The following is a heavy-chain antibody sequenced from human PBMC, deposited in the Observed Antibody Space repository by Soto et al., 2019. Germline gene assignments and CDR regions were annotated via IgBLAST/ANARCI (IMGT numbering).Heavy chain of an antibody. CDR1: GGTFGSYA. J-gene: IGHJ6*02. D-gene: IGHD2-2*01. CDR3: ARSQGSSTSLEINYNYYYGMDV. V-gene: IGHV1-69*01. Sequence: QVQLVQSGAEVKKPGSSVKVSCKASGGTFGSYAISWVRQAPGQGLEWMGGIIPIPGTANYAQKFQGRVTIAADESTSTAYMKLSSLRSENTAVYYCARSQGSSTSLEINYNYYYGMDVWGQGTTVTVSS. CDR2: IIPIPGTA.